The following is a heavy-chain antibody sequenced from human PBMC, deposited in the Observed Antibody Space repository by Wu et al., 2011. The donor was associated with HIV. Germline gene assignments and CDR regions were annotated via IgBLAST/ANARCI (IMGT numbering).Heavy chain of an antibody. J-gene: IGHJ4*02. CDR2: FIPIFDTT. Sequence: QVQLVQSGAEVKKPGASVKVSCKTSGYTFTDFDINWVRQAPGQGLEWMGDFIPIFDTTNYAQRFQGRVTITTDDSTSTVYMGLSSLTSEDTAVYYCASGTKFYDRSGLLPFDYWGQGTLVTVSS. CDR3: ASGTKFYDRSGLLPFDY. CDR1: GYTFTDFD. D-gene: IGHD3-22*01. V-gene: IGHV1-69*01.